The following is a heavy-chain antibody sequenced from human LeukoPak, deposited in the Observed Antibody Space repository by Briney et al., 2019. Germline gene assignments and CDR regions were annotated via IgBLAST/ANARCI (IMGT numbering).Heavy chain of an antibody. D-gene: IGHD2-2*01. CDR1: GGSITSRTYY. CDR3: ARVDIVVAPSTKFDY. V-gene: IGHV4-39*01. J-gene: IGHJ4*02. CDR2: IYYSGNT. Sequence: SETLSLTCTVSGGSITSRTYYWGWIRQPPGKGLEWIGSIYYSGNTYYNPSLKSRVTISVDTSKNQFSLKLSSVTAADTAVYYCARVDIVVAPSTKFDYWGQGTLVTVSS.